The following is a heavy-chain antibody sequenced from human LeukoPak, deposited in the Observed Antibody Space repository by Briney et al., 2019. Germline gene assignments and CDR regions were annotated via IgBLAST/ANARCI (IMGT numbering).Heavy chain of an antibody. D-gene: IGHD2-15*01. Sequence: ASVKDSCQSSGYTFTSYYMHWVRQARGQGLDWMGVINPYGDGKSYAEKFKVRITMTRNVSTSKVYMELSSLRSDDTAVYYCARTCCSETSKFDYWGQGTLVTVSS. V-gene: IGHV1-46*01. CDR3: ARTCCSETSKFDY. J-gene: IGHJ4*02. CDR1: GYTFTSYY. CDR2: INPYGDGK.